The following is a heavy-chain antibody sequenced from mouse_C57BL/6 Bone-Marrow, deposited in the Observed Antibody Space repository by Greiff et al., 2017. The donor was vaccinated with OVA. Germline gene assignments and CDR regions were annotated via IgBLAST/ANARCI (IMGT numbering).Heavy chain of an antibody. D-gene: IGHD2-4*01. CDR1: GIDFSRYW. CDR3: ARHYDYDAWFAY. Sequence: VQLQQSGGGLVQPGGSLKLSCAASGIDFSRYWMSWVRRAPGKGLEWIGEINPDSSTINYAPSLKDKFIISRDNAKNTLYLQMSKVRSEDTALYYCARHYDYDAWFAYWGQGTLVTVSA. CDR2: INPDSSTI. J-gene: IGHJ3*01. V-gene: IGHV4-1*01.